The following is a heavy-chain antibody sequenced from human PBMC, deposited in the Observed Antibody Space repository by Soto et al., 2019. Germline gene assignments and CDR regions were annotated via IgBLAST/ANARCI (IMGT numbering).Heavy chain of an antibody. CDR3: ARGAEYQLLITYYYYYMDV. Sequence: GGSLRLSCAASGFTFSSYSMNWVRQAPGKGLEWVSSISSSSSYIYYADSVKGRFTISRDNAKNSLYLQMNSLRAEDTAVYYCARGAEYQLLITYYYYYMDVWGKGTTVTVSS. CDR1: GFTFSSYS. J-gene: IGHJ6*03. CDR2: ISSSSSYI. D-gene: IGHD2-2*01. V-gene: IGHV3-21*01.